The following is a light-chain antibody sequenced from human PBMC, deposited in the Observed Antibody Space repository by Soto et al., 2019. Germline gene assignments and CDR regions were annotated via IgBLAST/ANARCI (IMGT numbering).Light chain of an antibody. CDR1: QTISTF. V-gene: IGKV1-39*01. CDR3: QQTYSTFVS. J-gene: IGKJ4*01. CDR2: DAS. Sequence: DIQVTQSASSLSSSLGDIVTITFRSSQTISTFLHWFQQNPGKAPNLLIYDASSLHSGVPSRFSGSGSGTDFTLTISSLQPEDFGTYYCQQTYSTFVSFGGGTKVDIK.